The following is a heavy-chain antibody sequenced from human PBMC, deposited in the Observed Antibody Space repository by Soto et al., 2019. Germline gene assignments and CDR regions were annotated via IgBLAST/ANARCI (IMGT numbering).Heavy chain of an antibody. D-gene: IGHD4-17*01. CDR3: ARVVKAGDYGDYGRYYFDY. J-gene: IGHJ4*01. Sequence: QVQLVQSGAEVKKPGASVKVSCKASGYTFTTYGITWVRQAPGQGLEWMGWISAYSGNTNYAQKHQGILTVTTDTSTNTAYMDLRSLRSDDTAVYYCARVVKAGDYGDYGRYYFDYWGHGTLVTVSS. CDR1: GYTFTTYG. V-gene: IGHV1-18*04. CDR2: ISAYSGNT.